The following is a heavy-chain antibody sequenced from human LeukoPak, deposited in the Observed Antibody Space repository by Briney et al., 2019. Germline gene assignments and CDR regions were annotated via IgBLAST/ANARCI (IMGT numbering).Heavy chain of an antibody. Sequence: PSETLSLTCTVSGGSISSGGYYWSWIRQHPGKGLEWIGYIYYSGSTYYYSGSTYYNPSLKSRITISADTSKNQLSLKLTSVTAADTAVYYCARLDHGDYVFAFWGQGTQVTVSS. J-gene: IGHJ4*02. D-gene: IGHD4-17*01. CDR2: IYYSGSTYYYSGST. CDR3: ARLDHGDYVFAF. V-gene: IGHV4-31*03. CDR1: GGSISSGGYY.